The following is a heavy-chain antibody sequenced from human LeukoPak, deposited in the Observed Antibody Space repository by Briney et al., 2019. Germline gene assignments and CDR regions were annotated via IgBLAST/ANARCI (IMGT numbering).Heavy chain of an antibody. V-gene: IGHV1-2*02. D-gene: IGHD3-3*01. J-gene: IGHJ4*02. Sequence: GSVKDSCKASGYTFIGYFMHSVRQAPGQRGEWMGWINPNSGGTNYVQKFQGRVTITRETSISTAYMEMSRLRSQETEVYSCETVDKNYYDFCSGYSRNIDYWGQGTLVTVSS. CDR1: GYTFIGYF. CDR3: ETVDKNYYDFCSGYSRNIDY. CDR2: INPNSGGT.